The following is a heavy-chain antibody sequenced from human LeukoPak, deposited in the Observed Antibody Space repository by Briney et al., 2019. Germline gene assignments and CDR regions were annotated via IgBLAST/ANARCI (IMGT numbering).Heavy chain of an antibody. J-gene: IGHJ4*02. CDR3: ARGVVVVAATHFDY. D-gene: IGHD2-15*01. CDR2: INHSGST. CDR1: GGSFSGYY. Sequence: PSETLSLTCAVYGGSFSGYYWSWIRQPPGKGLEWIGEINHSGSTNYNPSLKSRATISVDTSKNQFSLKLSSVTAADTAVYYCARGVVVVAATHFDYWGQGTLVTVSS. V-gene: IGHV4-34*01.